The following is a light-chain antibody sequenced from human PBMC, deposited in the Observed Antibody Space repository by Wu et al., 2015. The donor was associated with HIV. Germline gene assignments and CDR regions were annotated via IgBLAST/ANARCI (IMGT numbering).Light chain of an antibody. CDR3: QQYGSSPRT. Sequence: EIVLTQSPGTLSLSPGERATLSCRASQTISNNYLAWFQQKPGQAPTLLIYGASTRATGIPDRFSGSGSGTDFTLIISRLAPEDFAVYYCQQYGSSPRTFGQGTEVEIK. J-gene: IGKJ1*01. CDR1: QTISNNY. V-gene: IGKV3-20*01. CDR2: GAS.